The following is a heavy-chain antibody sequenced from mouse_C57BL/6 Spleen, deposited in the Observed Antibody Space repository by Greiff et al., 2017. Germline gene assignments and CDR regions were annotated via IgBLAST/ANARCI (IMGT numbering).Heavy chain of an antibody. CDR2: IYPGSGST. D-gene: IGHD2-5*01. V-gene: IGHV1-55*01. J-gene: IGHJ3*01. CDR1: GYTFTSYW. Sequence: QVQLQQPWAELVKPGASVKMSCKASGYTFTSYWITWVKQRPGQGLEWIGDIYPGSGSTNYNEKFKSKATLTVDTSSSTAYMQLSSLTSEDSAVYYCARAPYDSNYGFAYWGQGTLVTVSA. CDR3: ARAPYDSNYGFAY.